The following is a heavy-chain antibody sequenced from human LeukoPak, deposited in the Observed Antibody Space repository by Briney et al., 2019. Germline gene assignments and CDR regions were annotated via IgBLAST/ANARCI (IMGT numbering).Heavy chain of an antibody. V-gene: IGHV3-33*06. CDR1: GSSFSNTR. CDR3: AKDWESVSYNSFGHVLHL. CDR2: IWYDGSNK. D-gene: IGHD2/OR15-2a*01. J-gene: IGHJ4*02. Sequence: GGSLRLSCGVSGSSFSNTRTLGVRQAPGKGLEWVAVIWYDGSNKYYTDSVKGRFPISRDNSNNTTYLQANSQRAVDTAVYYCAKDWESVSYNSFGHVLHLWGEGTRVTVSS.